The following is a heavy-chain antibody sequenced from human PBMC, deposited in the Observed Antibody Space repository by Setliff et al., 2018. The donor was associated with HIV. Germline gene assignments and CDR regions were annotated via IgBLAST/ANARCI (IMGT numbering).Heavy chain of an antibody. CDR2: ISSSSSTI. Sequence: PGGSLRLSCAASGFTFSSYSMNWVRQAPGKGLEWVSYISSSSSTIYYADSVKGRFTISRDNSKNTLYLQMNSLRAEDTALYYCARQATDYWGQGTLVTVSS. CDR3: ARQATDY. V-gene: IGHV3-48*01. J-gene: IGHJ4*02. CDR1: GFTFSSYS.